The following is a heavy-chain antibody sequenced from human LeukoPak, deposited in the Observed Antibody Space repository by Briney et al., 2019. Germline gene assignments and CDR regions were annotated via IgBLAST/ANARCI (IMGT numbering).Heavy chain of an antibody. D-gene: IGHD3-10*01. Sequence: SQTLSLTCTVSGDSINSRGYYWTWIRQYPGKGLEWIGYISYSGSTNYNPSLKSRVTILVDTSKSQFSLKLSSVTAADTAVYYCARVRVRGIYYYYGMDVWGQGTTVTVSS. V-gene: IGHV4-31*03. CDR2: ISYSGST. CDR3: ARVRVRGIYYYYGMDV. J-gene: IGHJ6*02. CDR1: GDSINSRGYY.